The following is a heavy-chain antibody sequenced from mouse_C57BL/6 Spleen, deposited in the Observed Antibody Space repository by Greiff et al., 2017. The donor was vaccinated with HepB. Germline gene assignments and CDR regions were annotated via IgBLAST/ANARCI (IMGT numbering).Heavy chain of an antibody. V-gene: IGHV1-82*01. Sequence: QVQLKESGPELVKPGASVKISCKASGYAFSSSWMNWVKQRPGKGLEWIGRIYPGDGDTNYNGKFKGKATLTADKSSSTAYMQLSSLTSEDSAVYFCARSYSPRWYFDVWGTGTTVTVSS. CDR3: ARSYSPRWYFDV. D-gene: IGHD2-12*01. J-gene: IGHJ1*03. CDR2: IYPGDGDT. CDR1: GYAFSSSW.